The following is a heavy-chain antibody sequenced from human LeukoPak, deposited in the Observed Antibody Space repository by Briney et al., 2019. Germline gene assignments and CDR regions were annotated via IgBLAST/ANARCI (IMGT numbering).Heavy chain of an antibody. J-gene: IGHJ6*03. V-gene: IGHV3-64*01. CDR2: ISSNGDST. D-gene: IGHD3-10*01. CDR1: GFTFSSYA. Sequence: GGSLRLSCAASGFTFSSYAMHWVRQAPGKGLEYVSAISSNGDSTYYANSVKGRFTISRDNSKNTLYLQMVSLRAEDMAVYYCARGLWFGESTLDYYMDVWGKGTTVTVSS. CDR3: ARGLWFGESTLDYYMDV.